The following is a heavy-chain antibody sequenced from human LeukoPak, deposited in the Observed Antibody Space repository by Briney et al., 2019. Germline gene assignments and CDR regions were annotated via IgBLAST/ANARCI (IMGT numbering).Heavy chain of an antibody. CDR2: IYYSGST. CDR1: GGSISSGGYY. V-gene: IGHV4-31*03. J-gene: IGHJ5*02. CDR3: ASVAVAASPSRFDP. Sequence: PSETLSLTCTVSGGSISSGGYYWSWIRQHPGKGLEWIGYIYYSGSTYYNPSLKSRVTISVDTSKNQFSLKLSSVTAADTAVYYCASVAVAASPSRFDPWGQGTLATVSS. D-gene: IGHD6-19*01.